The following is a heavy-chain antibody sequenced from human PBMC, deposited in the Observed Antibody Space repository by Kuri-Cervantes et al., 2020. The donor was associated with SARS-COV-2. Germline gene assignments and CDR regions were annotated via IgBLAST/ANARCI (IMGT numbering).Heavy chain of an antibody. CDR3: ARDQGLDAFDI. Sequence: GGSLRLSCAASGFTFSSYDMHWVRQATGKGLEWVSAIGTAGDPYYPGSVKGRFTISRDNSKNTLYLQMNSLRAEDTAVYYCARDQGLDAFDIWGQGTMVTVSS. J-gene: IGHJ3*02. CDR1: GFTFSSYD. V-gene: IGHV3-13*05. CDR2: IGTAGDP.